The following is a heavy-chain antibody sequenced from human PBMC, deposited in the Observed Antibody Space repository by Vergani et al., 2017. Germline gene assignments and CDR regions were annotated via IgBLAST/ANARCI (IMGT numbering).Heavy chain of an antibody. CDR1: GFTFSSYA. D-gene: IGHD6-13*01. V-gene: IGHV3-30*04. CDR3: AREAAAGPFDY. J-gene: IGHJ4*02. Sequence: QVQLVESGGGVVQPGRSLRLSCAASGFTFSSYAMHWVRQAPGKGLEWVAVISYDGSNKYYADSVKGRFTISRDNSKNTLYLQMSSLRAEDTAVYYCAREAAAGPFDYWGQGTLVTVSS. CDR2: ISYDGSNK.